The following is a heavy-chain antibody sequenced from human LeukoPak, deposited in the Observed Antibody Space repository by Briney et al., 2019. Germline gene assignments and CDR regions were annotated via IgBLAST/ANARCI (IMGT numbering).Heavy chain of an antibody. CDR2: IYYSGST. D-gene: IGHD3-9*01. J-gene: IGHJ4*02. Sequence: PSETLSLTCTVSGGSLSNYYWNWIRQPPGKGLEWIAYIYYSGSTNYNPSLKSRVTISLDTSKNQFSLKLSSMTTADTAVYYCARMPDILTGLDSWGQGTLVTVSS. CDR3: ARMPDILTGLDS. V-gene: IGHV4-59*01. CDR1: GGSLSNYY.